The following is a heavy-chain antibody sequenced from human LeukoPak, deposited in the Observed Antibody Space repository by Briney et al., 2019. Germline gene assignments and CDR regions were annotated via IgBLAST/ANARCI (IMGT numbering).Heavy chain of an antibody. CDR3: ARDTYYYGSGTYYFNY. CDR2: THTSGST. J-gene: IGHJ4*02. V-gene: IGHV4-59*10. CDR1: GGSFSGCY. Sequence: SSETLSLTCAVYGGSFSGCYWSWIRQPPGKGLEWIGRTHTSGSTNYNPSLKSRVTMSVDTSKNQFSLKLSSVTAADTAVYYCARDTYYYGSGTYYFNYWGQGTLVTVSS. D-gene: IGHD3-10*01.